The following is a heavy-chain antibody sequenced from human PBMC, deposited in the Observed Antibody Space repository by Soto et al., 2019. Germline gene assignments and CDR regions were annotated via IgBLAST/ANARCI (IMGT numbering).Heavy chain of an antibody. CDR2: ISGSGGST. CDR1: GFTFSSYA. J-gene: IGHJ6*02. D-gene: IGHD2-15*01. V-gene: IGHV3-23*01. CDR3: AKGGYCSGGSCYYDYYYYGMDV. Sequence: HPGGSLRLSCAASGFTFSSYAMSWVRQAPGKGLEWVSAISGSGGSTYYADSVKGRFTISRDNSKNTLYLQMNSLRAEDTVVYYCAKGGYCSGGSCYYDYYYYGMDVWGQGTTVTVSS.